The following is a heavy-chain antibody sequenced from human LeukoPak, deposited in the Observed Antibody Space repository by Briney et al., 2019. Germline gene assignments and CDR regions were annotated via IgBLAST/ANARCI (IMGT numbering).Heavy chain of an antibody. CDR2: INHSGST. D-gene: IGHD3-22*01. Sequence: SETLSLTCAVYGGSFSTYYWSWIRQPPGKGLEWIGEINHSGSTNYNPSLKSRVTISVDTSKNQFSLKLSSVTAADTAVYYCARTYDTSGYYYAFDYWGQGTLATVSS. V-gene: IGHV4-34*01. CDR1: GGSFSTYY. CDR3: ARTYDTSGYYYAFDY. J-gene: IGHJ4*02.